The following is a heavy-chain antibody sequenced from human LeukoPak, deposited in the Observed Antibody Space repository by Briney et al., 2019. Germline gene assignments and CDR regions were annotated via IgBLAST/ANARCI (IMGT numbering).Heavy chain of an antibody. V-gene: IGHV1-69*06. CDR3: ARGRWDYDILTGYYHLEY. J-gene: IGHJ4*02. CDR2: IIPIFGTA. CDR1: GGTFSSYA. Sequence: SVKVSCKASGGTFSSYAISWVRQAPGQGLEWMGGIIPIFGTANYAQKFQGRVTITADKSTSTAYMELSSLRSEDTAVYYCARGRWDYDILTGYYHLEYWGQGTLVTVSS. D-gene: IGHD3-9*01.